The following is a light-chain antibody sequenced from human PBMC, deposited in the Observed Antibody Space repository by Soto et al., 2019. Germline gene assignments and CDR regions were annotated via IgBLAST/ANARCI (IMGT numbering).Light chain of an antibody. J-gene: IGKJ5*01. Sequence: EIVMTQSPATLSVSPGERATLSCRASQSVSSNLAWYQQKPGQAPRLLIYGASTRATGIPARFSGSGSGTEFTLTISSLQSEDFAVYYCKPYNNWPIPFGQGTRLEIK. CDR1: QSVSSN. CDR3: KPYNNWPIP. CDR2: GAS. V-gene: IGKV3-15*01.